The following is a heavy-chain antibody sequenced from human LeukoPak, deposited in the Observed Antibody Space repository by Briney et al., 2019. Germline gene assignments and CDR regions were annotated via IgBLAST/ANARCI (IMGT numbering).Heavy chain of an antibody. V-gene: IGHV3-15*01. CDR2: IKSKTDGGTT. D-gene: IGHD5-12*01. J-gene: IGHJ4*02. Sequence: PGGSLRLSCAASGFTFSNAWMSWVRQAPGKGLEWVGRIKSKTDGGTTDYAAPVKGRFTISRDDSKNTLYLQMNSLKTEDTAVYYCTTDIQWLRLGAWYYFDYWGQGTLVTVSS. CDR1: GFTFSNAW. CDR3: TTDIQWLRLGAWYYFDY.